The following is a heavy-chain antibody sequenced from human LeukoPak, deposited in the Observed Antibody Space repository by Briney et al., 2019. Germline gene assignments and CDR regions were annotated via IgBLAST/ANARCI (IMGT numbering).Heavy chain of an antibody. Sequence: PGGSLRLSCAASGLTFSTYWMHWVRQAPGKGLVWVSRINSDGRSTTYADFVKGRFTISRDNAKNTLYLQMNSLGAEDTAVYYCAREGTSGWYYFDYWGQGTLVTVSS. CDR3: AREGTSGWYYFDY. CDR1: GLTFSTYW. V-gene: IGHV3-74*01. J-gene: IGHJ4*02. D-gene: IGHD6-19*01. CDR2: INSDGRST.